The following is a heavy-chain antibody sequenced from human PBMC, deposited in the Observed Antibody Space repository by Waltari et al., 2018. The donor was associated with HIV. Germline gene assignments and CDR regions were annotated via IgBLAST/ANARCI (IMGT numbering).Heavy chain of an antibody. V-gene: IGHV1-18*01. D-gene: IGHD3-16*02. CDR2: ISTYNVNT. Sequence: QVQLVQSGAEVKKPGASVKVSCTASGYTFTRYGVSWVRQAPGPGLEWKGRISTYNVNTSSAQSLQGRFTMTTDTSTSTAYMDLRSPTSDDTAVYYCARVMITFGGVIVIPFDYWGQGTLVTVSS. CDR3: ARVMITFGGVIVIPFDY. CDR1: GYTFTRYG. J-gene: IGHJ4*02.